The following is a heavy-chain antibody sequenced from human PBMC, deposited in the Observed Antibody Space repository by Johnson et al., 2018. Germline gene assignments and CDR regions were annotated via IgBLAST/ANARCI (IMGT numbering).Heavy chain of an antibody. Sequence: QVQLVESGGGVVQPGRSLRLSCAAFGFTFTSYGMHWVRQAPGKGLEWVAVISYDGGDKYYADSVKGRFTISRDNSKHTLSLQMDSLRTEDTAVYYLAKDDWPTYYYLDGWGKGTTVTVSS. J-gene: IGHJ6*03. D-gene: IGHD3-9*01. V-gene: IGHV3-30*18. CDR3: AKDDWPTYYYLDG. CDR2: ISYDGGDK. CDR1: GFTFTSYG.